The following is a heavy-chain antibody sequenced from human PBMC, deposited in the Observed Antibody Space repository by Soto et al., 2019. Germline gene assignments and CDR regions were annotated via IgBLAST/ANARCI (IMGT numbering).Heavy chain of an antibody. J-gene: IGHJ6*03. Sequence: GGSLRLSCAASGFTFSNAWMSWVRQAPGKGLEWVGRIKSKTDGGTTDYAAPVKGRFTISRDDSKNTLYLQMNSLKTEDTAVYYCTRLPLGYYYYYMDVWGKGTTVTVSS. CDR2: IKSKTDGGTT. V-gene: IGHV3-15*01. CDR3: TRLPLGYYYYYMDV. D-gene: IGHD3-16*01. CDR1: GFTFSNAW.